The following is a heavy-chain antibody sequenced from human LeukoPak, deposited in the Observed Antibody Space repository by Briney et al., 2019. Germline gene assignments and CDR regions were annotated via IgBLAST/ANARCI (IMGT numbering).Heavy chain of an antibody. CDR1: GFTFSSYA. V-gene: IGHV3-23*01. D-gene: IGHD1-26*01. Sequence: QPGGSLRLSCAASGFTFSSYAMSWVRQAPEKGLEWVSTISGSGGGTYYADSVKGRFTISRDDSKNTLYLQMNSLRAEDTAVYYCVKDLGRYRNNYFDYWGQGTLVTVSS. CDR3: VKDLGRYRNNYFDY. CDR2: ISGSGGGT. J-gene: IGHJ4*02.